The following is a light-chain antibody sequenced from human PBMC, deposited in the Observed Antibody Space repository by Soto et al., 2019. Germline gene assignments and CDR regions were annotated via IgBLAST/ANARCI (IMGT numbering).Light chain of an antibody. Sequence: EIMLTQSPGTLSLSPGERATLSCRASQSVSSNYLAWYQQRPGQAPRLLIYGASSRATGIPDRFSGSGYGTDFTLTISRLEPEDFAVYYCQQYGSSLWTFGQGTKVEIK. CDR1: QSVSSNY. V-gene: IGKV3-20*01. J-gene: IGKJ1*01. CDR3: QQYGSSLWT. CDR2: GAS.